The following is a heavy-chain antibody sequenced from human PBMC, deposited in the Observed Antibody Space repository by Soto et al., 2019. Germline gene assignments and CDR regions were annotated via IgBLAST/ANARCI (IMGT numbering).Heavy chain of an antibody. CDR1: SGTISSGGYY. V-gene: IGHV4-31*03. CDR2: IYYSGST. CDR3: ARDQGCYGSMGY. Sequence: QVQLQESGRGLVKPSQTLSLTCTVSSGTISSGGYYWTWIRQHPGKGLEWIGYIYYSGSTYYNPSLKSRVVISVDTSKNQFSLNLSSVTAADTAVYYCARDQGCYGSMGYWGQGTLVNVSS. D-gene: IGHD1-26*01. J-gene: IGHJ4*02.